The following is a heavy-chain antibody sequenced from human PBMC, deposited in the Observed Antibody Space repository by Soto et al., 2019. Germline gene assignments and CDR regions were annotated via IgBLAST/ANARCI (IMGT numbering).Heavy chain of an antibody. CDR3: AVGNYYDSSGYYPYNKYFQH. J-gene: IGHJ1*01. V-gene: IGHV4-34*01. Sequence: VQLQQWGAGLLKPSETLSLTCAVYGGSFSGYYWSWIRQPPGKGLEWIGEINHSGSTNYNPSLKSRVTISVDTSKNQFSLKLSSVTAADTAVYYCAVGNYYDSSGYYPYNKYFQHWGQGTLVTVSS. CDR1: GGSFSGYY. CDR2: INHSGST. D-gene: IGHD3-22*01.